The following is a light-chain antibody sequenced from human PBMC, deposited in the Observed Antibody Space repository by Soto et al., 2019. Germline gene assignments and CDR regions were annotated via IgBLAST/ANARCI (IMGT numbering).Light chain of an antibody. CDR3: SSYTSSSTLYV. CDR1: SSDVGGYNY. Sequence: QSALTQPASVSGSPGQSITISCTGTSSDVGGYNYVSWYQQHPGKAPKLMIYEVSNRPSGVSNRFSASKSGNTASLTISGLQAEDEADYYCSSYTSSSTLYVFGTGTKRTVL. V-gene: IGLV2-14*01. J-gene: IGLJ1*01. CDR2: EVS.